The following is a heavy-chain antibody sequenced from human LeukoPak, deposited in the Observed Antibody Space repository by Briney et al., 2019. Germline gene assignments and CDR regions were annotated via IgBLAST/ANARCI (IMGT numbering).Heavy chain of an antibody. D-gene: IGHD3-16*01. CDR3: ARWGTAASIDY. V-gene: IGHV3-33*01. J-gene: IGHJ4*02. CDR2: IWYDGSQK. Sequence: GGSLRLSCVASGFTFRSYGIHWVPQAPGKGLEWVAVIWYDGSQKYCADSVKGRFTISRDSSKNTVYMQMNSLRAEDTAVYYCARWGTAASIDYWGQGTLVTVSS. CDR1: GFTFRSYG.